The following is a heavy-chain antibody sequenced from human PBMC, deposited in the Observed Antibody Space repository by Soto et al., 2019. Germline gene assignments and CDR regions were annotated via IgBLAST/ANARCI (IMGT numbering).Heavy chain of an antibody. Sequence: QVQLVQSGAEVKKPGASVKVSCKASGYTFTSYGISWVRQAPGQGLEWMGWISAYNGNTNYAQKLQGRVTMTTDTSTSTAYMELRSPRSDDTAVYYCAREVTMVRGVTLTNWFDPWGQGTLVTVSS. CDR2: ISAYNGNT. CDR3: AREVTMVRGVTLTNWFDP. D-gene: IGHD3-10*01. CDR1: GYTFTSYG. V-gene: IGHV1-18*01. J-gene: IGHJ5*02.